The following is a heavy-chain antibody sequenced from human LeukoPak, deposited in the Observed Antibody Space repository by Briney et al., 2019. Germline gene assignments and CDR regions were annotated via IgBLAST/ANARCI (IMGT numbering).Heavy chain of an antibody. CDR2: THHSGAT. V-gene: IGHV4-38-2*02. J-gene: IGHJ4*02. CDR1: GYSISGGYN. CDR3: VRERWGSSFPDH. Sequence: SETLSLTCSVSGYSISGGYNWGWIRQPPGKGPEWIGSTHHSGATFYNPSLKSRVSISLDTSKNQFFLNLRSVTAADTAVYYCVRERWGSSFPDHWGQGTLVTVSS. D-gene: IGHD7-27*01.